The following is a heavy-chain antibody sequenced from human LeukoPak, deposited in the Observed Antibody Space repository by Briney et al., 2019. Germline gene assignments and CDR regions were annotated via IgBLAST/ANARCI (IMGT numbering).Heavy chain of an antibody. V-gene: IGHV1-69*05. CDR1: GGTFSSYA. D-gene: IGHD3-3*01. CDR3: ARGRHPYYDFWSGYFGAFDI. Sequence: SVKVSCKASGGTFSSYAISWVRQAPGQGLEWMGGIIPIFGTANYAQKFQGRVTITTDESTSTAYMELSSLRSEDTAVYYCARGRHPYYDFWSGYFGAFDIWGQGTMVTVSS. J-gene: IGHJ3*02. CDR2: IIPIFGTA.